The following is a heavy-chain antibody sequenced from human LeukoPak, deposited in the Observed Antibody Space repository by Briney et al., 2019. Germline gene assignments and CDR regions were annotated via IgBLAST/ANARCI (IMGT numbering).Heavy chain of an antibody. CDR1: GFTFSSYS. CDR3: AKNRGNYYYFDY. D-gene: IGHD4-11*01. CDR2: ISGSGDST. Sequence: GGSLTLSCAASGFTFSSYSMNWVRQAPGKGLDWVSAISGSGDSTYYADSVKGRFTISRDNSKNTLYLQMNSLRAEDTAVYYCAKNRGNYYYFDYWGQGTLVTVSS. V-gene: IGHV3-23*01. J-gene: IGHJ4*02.